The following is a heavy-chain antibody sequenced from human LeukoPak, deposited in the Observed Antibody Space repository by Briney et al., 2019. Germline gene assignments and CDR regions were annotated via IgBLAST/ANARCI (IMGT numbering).Heavy chain of an antibody. Sequence: SGGSLRLSCAASGFTFSSYSMNWVRQAPGKGLEWVSSISSSSSYIYYADSVKGRFTISRDNAKNSLYLQMNSLRAEDTAVYYCARDRPYYYDSSGYPLDYWGQGTLVTVSS. CDR2: ISSSSSYI. CDR3: ARDRPYYYDSSGYPLDY. J-gene: IGHJ4*02. CDR1: GFTFSSYS. D-gene: IGHD3-22*01. V-gene: IGHV3-21*04.